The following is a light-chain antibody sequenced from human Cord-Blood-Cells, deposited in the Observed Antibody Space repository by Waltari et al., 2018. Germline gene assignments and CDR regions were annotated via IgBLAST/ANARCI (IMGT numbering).Light chain of an antibody. V-gene: IGKV1-39*01. CDR3: QQSYSTPFT. CDR2: AAS. J-gene: IGKJ3*01. CDR1: QSISSY. Sequence: DIQMTQSPSSLSASVGDRFTITCRASQSISSYLNWYQQKPGKAPKLLIYAASSLQRGVPSRFSGSGSGTDFTLTISSLQPEDFATYYCQQSYSTPFTFGPGTKVDIK.